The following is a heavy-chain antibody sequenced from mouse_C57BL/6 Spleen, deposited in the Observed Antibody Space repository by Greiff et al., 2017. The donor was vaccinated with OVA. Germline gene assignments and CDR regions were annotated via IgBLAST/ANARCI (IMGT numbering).Heavy chain of an antibody. CDR1: GFTFSSYA. CDR2: ISDGGSYT. J-gene: IGHJ2*01. Sequence: EVQGVESGGGLVKPGGSLKLSCAASGFTFSSYAMSWVRQTPEKRLEWVATISDGGSYTYYPDNVKGRFTISRDNAKNNLYLQMSHLKSEDTAMYYCARLNYFDYWGQGTTRTVSS. V-gene: IGHV5-4*01. CDR3: ARLNYFDY.